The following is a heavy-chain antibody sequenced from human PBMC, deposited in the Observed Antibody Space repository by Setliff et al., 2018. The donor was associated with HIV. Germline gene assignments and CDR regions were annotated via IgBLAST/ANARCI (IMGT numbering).Heavy chain of an antibody. V-gene: IGHV4-34*01. J-gene: IGHJ4*02. CDR1: GQSISGSYY. D-gene: IGHD3-22*01. CDR2: NIYPRGDIHPNGGT. CDR3: ARGPRRRNYYDTSGYYSQNDY. Sequence: SETLSLTCAVSGQSISGSYYWAWIRRPPGRGLEWIANIYPRGDIHPNGGTNYNPSLKSRVAISVDTSKNQFSLKLNSVTAADTAVYYCARGPRRRNYYDTSGYYSQNDYWGQGALVTVSS.